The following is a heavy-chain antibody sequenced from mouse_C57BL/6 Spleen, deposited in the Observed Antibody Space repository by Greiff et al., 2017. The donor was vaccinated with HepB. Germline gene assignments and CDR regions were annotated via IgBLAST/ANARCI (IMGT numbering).Heavy chain of an antibody. Sequence: VQLKESGPELVKPGASVKMSCKASGYTFTDYNMHWVKQSHGKSLEWIGYINPNNGGTSYNQKFKGKATLTVNKSSSTAYMELRSLTSEDSAVYYCARSKLDLYYAMDYWGQGTSVTVSS. J-gene: IGHJ4*01. D-gene: IGHD4-1*01. CDR2: INPNNGGT. CDR3: ARSKLDLYYAMDY. V-gene: IGHV1-22*01. CDR1: GYTFTDYN.